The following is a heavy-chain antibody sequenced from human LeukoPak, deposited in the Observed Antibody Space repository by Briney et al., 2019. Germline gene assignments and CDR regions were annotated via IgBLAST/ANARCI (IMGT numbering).Heavy chain of an antibody. V-gene: IGHV4-59*01. CDR2: IYHSGST. J-gene: IGHJ6*02. CDR3: ARGVWPSAYYYYGMDV. CDR1: GGSISSYY. Sequence: SETLSLTCTVSGGSISSYYWTWIRQPPGKGLEWIGYIYHSGSTNYDPPLKSRVTISADTSKNQFSLKLGSVTAADTAVYYCARGVWPSAYYYYGMDVWGQGTTVTVSS. D-gene: IGHD3-16*01.